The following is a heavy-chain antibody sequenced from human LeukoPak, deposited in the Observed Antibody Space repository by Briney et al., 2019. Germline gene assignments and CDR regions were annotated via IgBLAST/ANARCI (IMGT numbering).Heavy chain of an antibody. V-gene: IGHV3-7*01. CDR3: ARDER. J-gene: IGHJ4*02. D-gene: IGHD1-1*01. CDR1: GFTFSWYW. Sequence: GGSLRLSCAASGFTFSWYWMSWVRQAPGKGLEWVANIKEDGSEKYYVDSVKGRFTISRDNAKNSVYLQMNSLRAEDTAVYYCARDERWGQGTLVTVSS. CDR2: IKEDGSEK.